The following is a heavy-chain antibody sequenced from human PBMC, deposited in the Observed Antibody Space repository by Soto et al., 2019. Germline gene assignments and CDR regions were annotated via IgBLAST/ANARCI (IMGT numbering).Heavy chain of an antibody. CDR3: AHSPFSDSSGYPVY. J-gene: IGHJ4*02. CDR1: GFSLTSSGAG. Sequence: QITLKESGPTLVKPTQTLTLTCSFSGFSLTSSGAGVAWISQPPGKALEWLALIYWNDDKRYTPSLKSRLTITKHTSRNQVVPTITNMHPVDTATYFCAHSPFSDSSGYPVYWGQGTLVTVSS. D-gene: IGHD3-22*01. V-gene: IGHV2-5*01. CDR2: IYWNDDK.